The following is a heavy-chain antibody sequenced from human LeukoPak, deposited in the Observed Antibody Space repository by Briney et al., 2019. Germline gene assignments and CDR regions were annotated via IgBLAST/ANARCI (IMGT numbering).Heavy chain of an antibody. J-gene: IGHJ3*02. CDR1: GFTVSSNY. V-gene: IGHV3-66*02. D-gene: IGHD3-22*01. CDR3: ARDWHASQGQYYYDSSGYPAALDAFDI. CDR2: IYSGGST. Sequence: GGSLRLSCAASGFTVSSNYMSWVRQAPGKGPEWVSVIYSGGSTYYADSVKGRFTISRDNSKNTLYLQMNSLRAEDTAVYYCARDWHASQGQYYYDSSGYPAALDAFDIWGQGTMVTVSS.